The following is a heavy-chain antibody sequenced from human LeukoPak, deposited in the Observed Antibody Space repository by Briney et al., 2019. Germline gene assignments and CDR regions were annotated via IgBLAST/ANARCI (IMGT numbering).Heavy chain of an antibody. J-gene: IGHJ4*02. CDR2: IYSGGST. CDR3: ARDLGSGWYYFDY. Sequence: GGSLRLSCAASGFTVSSNYMSWVRQAPGKGLEWVAVIYSGGSTYYADSVKGRFTISRDNSKNTLYLQMNSLRAEDTAVYYCARDLGSGWYYFDYWGQGTLVTVSS. CDR1: GFTVSSNY. D-gene: IGHD6-19*01. V-gene: IGHV3-53*01.